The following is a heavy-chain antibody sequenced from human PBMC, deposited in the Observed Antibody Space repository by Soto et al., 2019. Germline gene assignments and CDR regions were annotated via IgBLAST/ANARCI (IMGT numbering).Heavy chain of an antibody. CDR2: INHSGST. J-gene: IGHJ6*02. CDR3: ARAPGGYYYYYGMDV. D-gene: IGHD3-10*01. V-gene: IGHV4-34*01. CDR1: GGSFSGYY. Sequence: SETLSLTCAVYGGSFSGYYWSWIRQPPGKGLEWIGEINHSGSTNYNPSLKSRVTISVDTSKNQFSLKLSSVTAADTAVYYCARAPGGYYYYYGMDVWGQGTTVTV.